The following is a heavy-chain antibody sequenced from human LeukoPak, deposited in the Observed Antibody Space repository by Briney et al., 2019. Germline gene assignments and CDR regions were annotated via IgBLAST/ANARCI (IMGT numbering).Heavy chain of an antibody. CDR2: ISSDSYYI. CDR3: ARDRSRVSDY. CDR1: GFTVSSNY. V-gene: IGHV3-21*01. Sequence: GGSLRLSCAASGFTVSSNYMSWVRQAPGKGLEWVSAISSDSYYIYYADSMKGRFTISRDNAKNSLYLQVNSLRADDTAVYYCARDRSRVSDYWGQGTLVTVSS. J-gene: IGHJ4*02.